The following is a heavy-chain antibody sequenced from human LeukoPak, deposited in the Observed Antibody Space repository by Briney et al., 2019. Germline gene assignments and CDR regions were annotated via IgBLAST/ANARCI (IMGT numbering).Heavy chain of an antibody. Sequence: SQTLSLTCAVSGGSISSGGYSWSWIRQPPGRGLEWIGYIYHSGSTYYNPSLKSRVTISVDRSKNQFSLKLSSVTAADTAVYYCARGPPYDAFDIWGQGTMVTVSS. CDR3: ARGPPYDAFDI. CDR1: GGSISSGGYS. V-gene: IGHV4-30-2*01. CDR2: IYHSGST. J-gene: IGHJ3*02.